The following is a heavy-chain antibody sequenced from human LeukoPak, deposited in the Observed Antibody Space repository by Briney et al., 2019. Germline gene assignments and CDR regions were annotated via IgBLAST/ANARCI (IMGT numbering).Heavy chain of an antibody. D-gene: IGHD5-24*01. V-gene: IGHV4-31*03. CDR3: ARYVEMATEDAFDI. Sequence: SETLSLTCTVSGGSISSGGYYWSCIRQHPGKGLESIGYIYYSGSTYYNPSLKSRVTISVDTSKNQFSLKLSSVTAADTAVYYCARYVEMATEDAFDIWGQGTMVTVSS. J-gene: IGHJ3*02. CDR2: IYYSGST. CDR1: GGSISSGGYY.